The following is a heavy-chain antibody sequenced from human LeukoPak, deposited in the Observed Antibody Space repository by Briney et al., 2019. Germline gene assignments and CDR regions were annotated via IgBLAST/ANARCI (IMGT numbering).Heavy chain of an antibody. J-gene: IGHJ4*02. CDR1: GFTVSSNF. V-gene: IGHV3-66*01. CDR2: IYTSGIA. CDR3: AREDAGGTYSFDY. D-gene: IGHD1-26*01. Sequence: GGSLRLSCAVSGFTVSSNFMSWVRQAPGKGPEWVSVIYTSGIAYYADSVRGRFTISRDNSKNTLYLQMDSLTAEDTAVYYCAREDAGGTYSFDYWGQGTLVAVSS.